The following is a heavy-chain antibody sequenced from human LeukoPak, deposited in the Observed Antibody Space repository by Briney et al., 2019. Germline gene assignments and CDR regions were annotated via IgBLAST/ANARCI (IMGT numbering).Heavy chain of an antibody. Sequence: SETLPLTCAVYGGSFSGYYWSWIRQPPGKGLEWIGEINHSGSTNYNPSLKSRVTISVDTSKNQFSLKLSSVTAADTAVYYCARGLTPDSSGYYYYFDYWGQGTLVTVSS. CDR1: GGSFSGYY. D-gene: IGHD3-22*01. J-gene: IGHJ4*02. CDR3: ARGLTPDSSGYYYYFDY. V-gene: IGHV4-34*01. CDR2: INHSGST.